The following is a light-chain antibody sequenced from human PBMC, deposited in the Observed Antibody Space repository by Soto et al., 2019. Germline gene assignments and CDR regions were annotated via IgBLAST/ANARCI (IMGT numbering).Light chain of an antibody. CDR1: QTVGTY. V-gene: IGKV3-11*01. Sequence: EIVLTQFPATLSLSPGEKATISCRASQTVGTYLAWYQQKPGQAPRLLISDASNRATGVPARFSGSGSGTDFTLTISSLEPEDFAVYFCQQRNNWPRITFGQGTRLEIK. CDR3: QQRNNWPRIT. CDR2: DAS. J-gene: IGKJ5*01.